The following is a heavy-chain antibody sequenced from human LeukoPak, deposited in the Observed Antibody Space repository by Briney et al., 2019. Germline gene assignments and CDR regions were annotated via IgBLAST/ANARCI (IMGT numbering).Heavy chain of an antibody. CDR3: AKEYYYGSGRDHGAFDI. V-gene: IGHV3-9*01. D-gene: IGHD3-10*01. J-gene: IGHJ3*02. Sequence: GGSLRLSCAASGFTFDDYAMHWVRQAPGKGLEWVSGISWNSGSIGYADSVKGRFTISRDNAKNSLYLQMNSLRAEDTALYYCAKEYYYGSGRDHGAFDIWGQGTMVTVSS. CDR2: ISWNSGSI. CDR1: GFTFDDYA.